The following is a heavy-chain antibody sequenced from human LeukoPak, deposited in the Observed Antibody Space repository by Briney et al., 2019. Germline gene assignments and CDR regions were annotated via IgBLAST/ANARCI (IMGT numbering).Heavy chain of an antibody. CDR1: GFTFSNYW. CDR3: ARDYICGSFDI. CDR2: IKYDGSEK. J-gene: IGHJ3*02. D-gene: IGHD1-26*01. Sequence: GGSLRLSCAASGFTFSNYWMSWVRQAPGKGLEWVASIKYDGSEKYYVDSVKGRFTISRDNAKNSLYLQMNSLRAEDTAVYYCARDYICGSFDIWGQGTMVTVSS. V-gene: IGHV3-7*01.